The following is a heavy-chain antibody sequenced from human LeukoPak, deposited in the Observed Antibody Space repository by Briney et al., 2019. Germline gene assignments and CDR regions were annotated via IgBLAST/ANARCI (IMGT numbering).Heavy chain of an antibody. CDR1: GYTFTGYY. CDR3: ARDPIAAAGARTYYYYGMDV. CDR2: INPNSGGT. V-gene: IGHV1-2*02. Sequence: GASVKVSCKASGYTFTGYYMHWVRQAPGQGLEWMGWINPNSGGTNYAQKFQGRVTMTRDTSISTAYMELSRLRSDDTAVYYCARDPIAAAGARTYYYYGMDVWGQGTTVTVSS. D-gene: IGHD6-13*01. J-gene: IGHJ6*02.